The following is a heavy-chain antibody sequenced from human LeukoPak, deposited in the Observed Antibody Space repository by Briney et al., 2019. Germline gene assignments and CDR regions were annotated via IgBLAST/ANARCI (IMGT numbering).Heavy chain of an antibody. CDR3: ARDSVYCTNGVCYRGVDY. CDR1: GFTFGSYS. Sequence: PGGSLRLSCAASGFTFGSYSMNWVRQAPGKGLEWVPSISSSSSYIYYADSVKGRFTISRDNAKNSLYLQMNSLRAEDTAVYYCARDSVYCTNGVCYRGVDYWGQGTLVTVSS. D-gene: IGHD2-8*01. V-gene: IGHV3-21*01. J-gene: IGHJ4*02. CDR2: ISSSSSYI.